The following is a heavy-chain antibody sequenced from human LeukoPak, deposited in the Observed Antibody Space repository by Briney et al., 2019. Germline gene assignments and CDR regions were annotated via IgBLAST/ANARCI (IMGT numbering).Heavy chain of an antibody. CDR2: ISGSGGST. V-gene: IGHV3-23*01. CDR3: AKDLDDYVWGSYRLIDY. D-gene: IGHD3-16*02. CDR1: GFTFSSYG. J-gene: IGHJ4*02. Sequence: GGTLRLSCAASGFTFSSYGMSWVRQAPGKGLEWVSAISGSGGSTYYADSVKGRFTISRDNSKNTLYLQMNSLRAEDTAVYYCAKDLDDYVWGSYRLIDYWGQGTLVTVSS.